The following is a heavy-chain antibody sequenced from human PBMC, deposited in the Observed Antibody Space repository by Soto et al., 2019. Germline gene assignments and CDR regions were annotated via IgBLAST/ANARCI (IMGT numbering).Heavy chain of an antibody. J-gene: IGHJ4*02. CDR3: ARHRYYDSSGYVDY. CDR1: GGSISSSSYY. CDR2: IYYSGST. V-gene: IGHV4-39*01. D-gene: IGHD3-22*01. Sequence: SETLSLTCTVSGGSISSSSYYWGWIRQPPGKGLEWIGSIYYSGSTYYNPSLKSRVTISVDTSKSQFSLKLSSVTAADTAVYYCARHRYYDSSGYVDYWGQGTLVTVSS.